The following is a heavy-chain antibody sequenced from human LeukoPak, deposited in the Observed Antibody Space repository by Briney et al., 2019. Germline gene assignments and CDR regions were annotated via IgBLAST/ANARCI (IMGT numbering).Heavy chain of an antibody. V-gene: IGHV4-39*01. D-gene: IGHD6-19*01. CDR1: GGSISSSSYY. Sequence: SETVSLTCTVSGGSISSSSYYWGWIRQPPGKGLEWIGSIYYSGSTYYNPSLKSRVTISVDTSKNQFSLRLSSVTAADTAVYYCARRARISIAVAGYFDYWGQGTLVTVSS. J-gene: IGHJ4*02. CDR3: ARRARISIAVAGYFDY. CDR2: IYYSGST.